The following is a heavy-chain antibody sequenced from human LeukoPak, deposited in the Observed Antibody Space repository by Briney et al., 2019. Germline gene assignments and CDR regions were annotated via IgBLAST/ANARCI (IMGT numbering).Heavy chain of an antibody. Sequence: WGSLRLSCAASGFIFSDYYMSWIRQAPGKGLEWVSYISSSGSTMYYTDSVKGRFTISRDNAKDSLYLQMNSLRAEDTAVYYCARDPGSGYEEHFDYWGQGTLVTVSS. CDR3: ARDPGSGYEEHFDY. CDR2: ISSSGSTM. CDR1: GFIFSDYY. D-gene: IGHD5-12*01. V-gene: IGHV3-11*01. J-gene: IGHJ4*02.